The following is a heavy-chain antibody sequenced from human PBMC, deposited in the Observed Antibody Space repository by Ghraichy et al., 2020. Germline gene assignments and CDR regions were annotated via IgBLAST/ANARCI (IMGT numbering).Heavy chain of an antibody. CDR2: IYYSGST. CDR1: GGSISSYY. CDR3: VRGKQWLDY. V-gene: IGHV4-59*01. D-gene: IGHD6-19*01. J-gene: IGHJ4*02. Sequence: SETLSLTCTVSGGSISSYYWSWIRQPPGKGLEWIGYIYYSGSTNYNPSLKSRVTISVDTSKNQFSLKLSSVTAADTAVYYCVRGKQWLDYWGQGTLVTVSS.